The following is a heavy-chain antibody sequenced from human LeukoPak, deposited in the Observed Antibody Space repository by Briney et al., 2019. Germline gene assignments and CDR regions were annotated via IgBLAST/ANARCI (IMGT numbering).Heavy chain of an antibody. V-gene: IGHV1-69*05. CDR3: AITYYYDSSGYTFDY. D-gene: IGHD3-22*01. CDR1: GGTFSSYA. CDR2: IIPIFGTA. Sequence: SVKVSCKASGGTFSSYAISLVRQAPGQGLEWMGRIIPIFGTANYAQKFQGRVTITTDESTSTAYMELSSLRSEDTAVYYCAITYYYDSSGYTFDYWGQGTLVTVSS. J-gene: IGHJ4*02.